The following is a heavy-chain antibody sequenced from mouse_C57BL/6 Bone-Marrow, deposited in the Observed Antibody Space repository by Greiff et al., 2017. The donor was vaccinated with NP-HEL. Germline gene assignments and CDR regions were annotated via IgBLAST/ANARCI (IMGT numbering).Heavy chain of an antibody. Sequence: VKLQQPGAELVKPGASVKMSCKASGYTFTSYWITWVKQRPGQGLEWIGDIYPGSGSTNYNEKFKSKATLTVDTSSITAYMQLSSLTSEDSAVYYCARTTMSTTRRVRYAMDYWGQGTSVTVSS. CDR1: GYTFTSYW. CDR3: ARTTMSTTRRVRYAMDY. J-gene: IGHJ4*01. V-gene: IGHV1-55*01. D-gene: IGHD2-4*01. CDR2: IYPGSGST.